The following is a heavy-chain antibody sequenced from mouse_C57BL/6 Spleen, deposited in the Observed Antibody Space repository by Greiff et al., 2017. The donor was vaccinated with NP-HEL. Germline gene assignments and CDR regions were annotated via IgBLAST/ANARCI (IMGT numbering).Heavy chain of an antibody. Sequence: VQLQQSGAELVRPGASVKLSCTASGFTIKDYYMHWVKQRPEQGLEWIGRIDPADGDSEYAPKFQGKATMTADTSSNTAYLQLSSLTSEDTAVYYCTTGYYGSSFAYWGQGTLVTVSA. CDR1: GFTIKDYY. CDR2: IDPADGDS. D-gene: IGHD1-1*01. V-gene: IGHV14-1*01. CDR3: TTGYYGSSFAY. J-gene: IGHJ3*01.